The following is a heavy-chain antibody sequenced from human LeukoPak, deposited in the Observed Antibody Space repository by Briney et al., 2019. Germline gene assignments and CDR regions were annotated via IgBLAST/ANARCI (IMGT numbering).Heavy chain of an antibody. CDR1: GGSFSGYY. D-gene: IGHD1-26*01. Sequence: SETLSLTCAVYGGSFSGYYWNWIRQPPGKGLEWIGEINHSGNTNYNPSLKSRVTISVDTSKNQFSLKLSSVTAADTAVYYCARHIRWDFTNWFDPWGQGTLVTVSS. CDR2: INHSGNT. V-gene: IGHV4-34*01. CDR3: ARHIRWDFTNWFDP. J-gene: IGHJ5*02.